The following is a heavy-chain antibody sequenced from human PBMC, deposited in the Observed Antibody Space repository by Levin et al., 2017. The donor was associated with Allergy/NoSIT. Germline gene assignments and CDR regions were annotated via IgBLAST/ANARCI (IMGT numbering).Heavy chain of an antibody. D-gene: IGHD3-3*01. CDR2: ISSTGSTI. CDR1: GFTFSSYE. V-gene: IGHV3-48*03. J-gene: IGHJ4*02. CDR3: ARQLGNFWSGYNYFDY. Sequence: GGSLRLSCAASGFTFSSYEMNWVRRAPGKGLEGVSYISSTGSTINSADSVKGRFTISRDNAKNSLYVHMKSLRAEDTAVYYCARQLGNFWSGYNYFDYWGQGTLVTVSS.